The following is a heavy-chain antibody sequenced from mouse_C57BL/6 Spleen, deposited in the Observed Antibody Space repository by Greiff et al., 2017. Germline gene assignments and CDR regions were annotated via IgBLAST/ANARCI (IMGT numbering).Heavy chain of an antibody. V-gene: IGHV1-9*01. CDR2: ILPGSGST. Sequence: VQLQQSGAELMKPGASVKLSCKATGYTFTGYWIEWVKQRPGHGLEWIGEILPGSGSTNYNAKFKGKATFTADTTSNTAYMQLSSLTTEDSAIYYCAREGAGTRYFDYWGQGTTLTVSS. CDR1: GYTFTGYW. CDR3: AREGAGTRYFDY. D-gene: IGHD4-1*01. J-gene: IGHJ2*01.